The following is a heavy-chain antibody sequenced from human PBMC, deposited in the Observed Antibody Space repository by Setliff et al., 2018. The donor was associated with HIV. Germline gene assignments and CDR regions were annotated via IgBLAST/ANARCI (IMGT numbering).Heavy chain of an antibody. D-gene: IGHD6-13*01. CDR1: GYSISSGYY. CDR3: ARDIQAAGTGWFDP. V-gene: IGHV4-38-2*02. CDR2: IYHSGST. J-gene: IGHJ5*02. Sequence: SETLSLTCAGSGYSISSGYYWGWIRQPPGKGLEWIGSIYHSGSTYYNPSLKSRVTISLDTSKNQFSLKLSSVTAADTAVYYCARDIQAAGTGWFDPWGQGTLVTSPQ.